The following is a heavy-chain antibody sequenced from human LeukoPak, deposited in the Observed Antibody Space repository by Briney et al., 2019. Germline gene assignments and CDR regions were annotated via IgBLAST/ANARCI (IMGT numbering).Heavy chain of an antibody. Sequence: SGTLSLTCAVYGGSFSGYYWSWIRQPPGKGLEWIGEINHSGSTNYNPSLKSRVTISVDTSKNQFSLKLSSVTAADTAVYYCAKDGGGYCNNSSCWGQGTLVTVSS. CDR3: AKDGGGYCNNSSC. CDR2: INHSGST. CDR1: GGSFSGYY. V-gene: IGHV4-34*01. J-gene: IGHJ4*02. D-gene: IGHD2-2*01.